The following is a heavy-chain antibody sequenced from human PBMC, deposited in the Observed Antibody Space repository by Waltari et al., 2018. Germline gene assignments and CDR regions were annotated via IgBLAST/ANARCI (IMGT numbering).Heavy chain of an antibody. Sequence: EVQLVESGGGLIQPGGSLRLSCAASGFTVSSNYMSWVRQAPGKGLEWVSVIYSGGSTYYADSVKGRFTISRDNSKNTLYLQMNSLRAEDTAVYYCARDNGSYSSAADYWGQGTLVTVSS. J-gene: IGHJ4*02. CDR3: ARDNGSYSSAADY. D-gene: IGHD6-25*01. CDR2: IYSGGST. V-gene: IGHV3-53*01. CDR1: GFTVSSNY.